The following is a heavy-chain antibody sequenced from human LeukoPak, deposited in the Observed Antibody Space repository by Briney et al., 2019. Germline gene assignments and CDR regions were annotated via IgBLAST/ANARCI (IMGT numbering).Heavy chain of an antibody. CDR1: GFTFSSYA. J-gene: IGHJ5*02. Sequence: GGSLRLSCAASGFTFSSYAMSWVRQAPGKGLEWVSAISGSGGSTYYADSVKGRFTISRDNSRNTLYLQMNSLRAEDTAVYYCAKDSDQQLVHRFDPWGQGTLVTVSS. D-gene: IGHD6-13*01. V-gene: IGHV3-23*01. CDR2: ISGSGGST. CDR3: AKDSDQQLVHRFDP.